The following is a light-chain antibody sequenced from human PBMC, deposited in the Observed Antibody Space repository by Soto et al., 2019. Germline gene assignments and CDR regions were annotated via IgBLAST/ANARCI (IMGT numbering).Light chain of an antibody. J-gene: IGKJ1*01. Sequence: DIQMTQSPSSLSASVGDRVSVTCRASQSISTFLNWYQQRPGEAPKLLIYAASSLQSGVPSRFSGSGSGADFTLIIGSLQPEDFATYYCQQSYTTPRTFGQGTKVEVK. CDR2: AAS. CDR3: QQSYTTPRT. V-gene: IGKV1-39*01. CDR1: QSISTF.